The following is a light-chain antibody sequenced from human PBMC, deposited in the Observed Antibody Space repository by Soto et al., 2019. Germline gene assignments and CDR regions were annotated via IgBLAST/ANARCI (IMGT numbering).Light chain of an antibody. CDR3: QQRSNWPPT. V-gene: IGKV3-11*01. CDR2: GAS. Sequence: EIVLTQSPATPSVSPGERATLSCRASQSVSSNLAWYQQKPGQAPRLLIYGASNRATGIPARFSGSGSGTDFTLTISSLEPEDFAVYYCQQRSNWPPTFGQGTRLEI. J-gene: IGKJ5*01. CDR1: QSVSSN.